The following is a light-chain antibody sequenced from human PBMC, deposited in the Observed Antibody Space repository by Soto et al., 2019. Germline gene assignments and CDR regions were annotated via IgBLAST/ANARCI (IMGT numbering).Light chain of an antibody. CDR1: TGAVTSGYY. CDR3: LLYYGGARV. V-gene: IGLV7-43*01. J-gene: IGLJ1*01. Sequence: QAGVTQEPSLTVPPGGTVPLTCVSTTGAVTSGYYPNWFQQKPGQAPRALIYSTSNKHPWTPARFSGSLLGGKAALTLSGVQPEDEAEYYCLLYYGGARVFGTGTKVTVL. CDR2: STS.